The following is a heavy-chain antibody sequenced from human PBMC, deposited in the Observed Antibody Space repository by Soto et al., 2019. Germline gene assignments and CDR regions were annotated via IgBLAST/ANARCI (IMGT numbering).Heavy chain of an antibody. Sequence: SETLSLTCAVSGGSIISGGYSWIWIRQPPGKGLEWIGYIYHSGSTYYNPSLKSRVTISVDRSKNQFSLKLSSVTAADTAVYYCARARVVRGVITAYYFDYWGQGTLVTVSS. V-gene: IGHV4-30-2*01. CDR1: GGSIISGGYS. D-gene: IGHD3-10*01. CDR3: ARARVVRGVITAYYFDY. CDR2: IYHSGST. J-gene: IGHJ4*02.